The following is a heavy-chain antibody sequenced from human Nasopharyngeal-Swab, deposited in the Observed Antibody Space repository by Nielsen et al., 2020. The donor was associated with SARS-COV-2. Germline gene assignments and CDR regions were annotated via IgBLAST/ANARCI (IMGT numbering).Heavy chain of an antibody. CDR2: IKQDGSDK. V-gene: IGHV3-7*01. CDR1: GFTFNDAW. Sequence: GGSLRLSCAASGFTFNDAWMSWVRQVPGKGLEWVANIKQDGSDKRYVDSVKGRFTISRDNAKNSLYLQMNSLRAEDTAVYYCAGGTGWVFNCWGQGTLVTVSS. CDR3: AGGTGWVFNC. D-gene: IGHD2-8*02. J-gene: IGHJ4*02.